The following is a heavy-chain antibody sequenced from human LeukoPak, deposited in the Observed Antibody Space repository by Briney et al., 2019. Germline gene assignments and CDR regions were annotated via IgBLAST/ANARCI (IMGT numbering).Heavy chain of an antibody. Sequence: GGSLRLSCEGSAFIFSGHWMNWVRQTPGKGLEWVSVVYNDGSTYYADSVKGRFTISRDNSKNMIYLQMNSLRAEDTAVYYCARAAYDSSGRTAEHDFWGQGALVTVSS. CDR1: AFIFSGHW. D-gene: IGHD3-22*01. V-gene: IGHV3-53*01. CDR2: VYNDGST. J-gene: IGHJ4*02. CDR3: ARAAYDSSGRTAEHDF.